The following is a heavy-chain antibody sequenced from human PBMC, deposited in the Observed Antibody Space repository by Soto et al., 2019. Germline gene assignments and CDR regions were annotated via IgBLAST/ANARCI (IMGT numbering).Heavy chain of an antibody. V-gene: IGHV4-31*03. CDR1: GGSISSGGYY. CDR3: ARDVDCSGGSCYYYYGMDV. Sequence: PSETLSLTCTVSGGSISSGGYYWSWIRQHPGKGLEWIGYIYYSGSTYYNPSLKSRVTISVDTSKNQFSLKLSSVTAADTAVYYCARDVDCSGGSCYYYYGMDVWGQGTTVTVSS. J-gene: IGHJ6*02. D-gene: IGHD2-15*01. CDR2: IYYSGST.